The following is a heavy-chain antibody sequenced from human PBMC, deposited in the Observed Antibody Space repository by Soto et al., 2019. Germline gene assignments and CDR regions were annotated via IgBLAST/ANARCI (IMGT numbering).Heavy chain of an antibody. CDR3: ARGSDFGVVITSFDY. CDR2: INHSGST. D-gene: IGHD3-3*01. CDR1: GGSFSGYY. Sequence: SETLALTFAVYGGSFSGYYWSWIRQPPGNGLEWSGEINHSGSTNYNPSLKSRVTISVDTSKNQFSLKLSSVTDADTAVYYCARGSDFGVVITSFDYWGPGTLVPVS. J-gene: IGHJ4*02. V-gene: IGHV4-34*01.